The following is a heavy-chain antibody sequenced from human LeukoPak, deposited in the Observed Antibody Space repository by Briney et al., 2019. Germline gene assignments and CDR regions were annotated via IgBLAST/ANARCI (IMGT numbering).Heavy chain of an antibody. CDR1: GGSFSGYY. V-gene: IGHV4-34*01. J-gene: IGHJ4*02. D-gene: IGHD3/OR15-3a*01. Sequence: SETLSLTCAVYGGSFSGYYWSWIRQPPGKGLEWIGEINHSGSTNYNPSLKSRVTISIDTSKNQISLRLTSVTATDTAIYYCARQTASGLFILPGGQGTLVTVSS. CDR3: ARQTASGLFILP. CDR2: INHSGST.